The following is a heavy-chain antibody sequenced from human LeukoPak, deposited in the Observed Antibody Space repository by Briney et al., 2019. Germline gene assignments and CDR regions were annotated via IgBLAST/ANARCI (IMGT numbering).Heavy chain of an antibody. V-gene: IGHV4-39*07. CDR2: IYYSGST. Sequence: SETLSLTCTVSGGSISSSSYYWGWIRQPPGKGLEWIGSIYYSGSTYYNPSLKSRVTISVDTSKNQFSLKLSSVTAADTAVYYCAREVGASEFDYWGQGTLVTVSS. CDR1: GGSISSSSYY. CDR3: AREVGASEFDY. J-gene: IGHJ4*02. D-gene: IGHD1-26*01.